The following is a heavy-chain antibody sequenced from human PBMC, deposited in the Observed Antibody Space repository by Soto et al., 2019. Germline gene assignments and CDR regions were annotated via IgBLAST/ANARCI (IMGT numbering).Heavy chain of an antibody. CDR2: ISSSGSTI. J-gene: IGHJ4*02. CDR3: ARGITIFGVVMMDLDY. CDR1: GFTFSDYY. Sequence: GGSLRLSCAASGFTFSDYYMSWIRQAPGKGLEWVSYISSSGSTIYYADSVKGRFTISRDNAKNSLYLQMNSLRAEDTAVYYCARGITIFGVVMMDLDYWGQGTLVTVSS. D-gene: IGHD3-3*01. V-gene: IGHV3-11*01.